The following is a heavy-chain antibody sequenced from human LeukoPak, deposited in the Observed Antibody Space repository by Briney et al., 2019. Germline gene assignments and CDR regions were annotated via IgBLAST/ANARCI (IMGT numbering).Heavy chain of an antibody. Sequence: RPSETLSLTCTVSGGSISSGTYYWSWIRQPAGKGLEWLGRINTSGYTNYNPSLESRVTISVDTSKNQFSLKLSSVTAADTAVYYCAAWSGYWFDYWGQGTLVTVSS. CDR3: AAWSGYWFDY. V-gene: IGHV4-61*02. CDR2: INTSGYT. CDR1: GGSISSGTYY. D-gene: IGHD3-3*01. J-gene: IGHJ4*02.